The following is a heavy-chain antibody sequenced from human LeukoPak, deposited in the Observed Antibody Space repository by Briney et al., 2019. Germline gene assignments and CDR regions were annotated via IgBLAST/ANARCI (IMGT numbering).Heavy chain of an antibody. J-gene: IGHJ4*02. D-gene: IGHD2-2*01. Sequence: ASVKVSCKASGYTFTGYYMHWVRQAPGQGLEWMGWINPNSGGTNYAQKFQGWVTMTRDTSISTAYMEPSRLRSDDTAVYYCARGAALFDIVVVPAAIPFDYWGQGTLVTVSS. CDR1: GYTFTGYY. CDR3: ARGAALFDIVVVPAAIPFDY. CDR2: INPNSGGT. V-gene: IGHV1-2*04.